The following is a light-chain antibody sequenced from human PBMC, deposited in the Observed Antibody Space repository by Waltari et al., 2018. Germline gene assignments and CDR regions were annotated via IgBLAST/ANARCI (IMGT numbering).Light chain of an antibody. V-gene: IGKV4-1*01. CDR1: QSVLYSSNNKNY. CDR2: WAS. J-gene: IGKJ4*01. Sequence: CKSSQSVLYSSNNKNYLAWYQQKPGQPPKLLIYWASTRESGVPDRFSGSGSGTDFTLTISSLQAEDVAVYYCQQYYSTPLTFGGGTKVEIK. CDR3: QQYYSTPLT.